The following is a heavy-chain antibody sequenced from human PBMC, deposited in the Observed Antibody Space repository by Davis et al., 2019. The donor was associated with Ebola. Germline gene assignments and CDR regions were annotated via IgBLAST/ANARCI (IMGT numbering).Heavy chain of an antibody. Sequence: PGGSLRLSCAASGFTFSSYSMNWARPAPAKGLEWVSSTSSSSSHIYYEDSLKGRFTNSRDNATNSLYLQMNSLRADDTAVSYCACRLLEEWLQTLGDYYYDYGMDVWGQGTTFTVSS. V-gene: IGHV3-21*01. CDR1: GFTFSSYS. CDR2: TSSSSSHI. CDR3: ACRLLEEWLQTLGDYYYDYGMDV. D-gene: IGHD5-12*01. J-gene: IGHJ6*02.